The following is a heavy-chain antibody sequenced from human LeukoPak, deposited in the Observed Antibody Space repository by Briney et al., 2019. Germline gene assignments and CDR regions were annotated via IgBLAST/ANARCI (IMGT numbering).Heavy chain of an antibody. CDR3: ARVVTYCSSTSCYTLDY. Sequence: ASVKVSCKASGYTFSSSDINWVRQATGQGLEWMGWMNPNSGNTGYVQKFQGRVTMTRNTSISTAYMELSSLRSEDTAVYYCARVVTYCSSTSCYTLDYWGQGTLVTVSS. V-gene: IGHV1-8*01. D-gene: IGHD2-2*02. CDR1: GYTFSSSD. CDR2: MNPNSGNT. J-gene: IGHJ4*02.